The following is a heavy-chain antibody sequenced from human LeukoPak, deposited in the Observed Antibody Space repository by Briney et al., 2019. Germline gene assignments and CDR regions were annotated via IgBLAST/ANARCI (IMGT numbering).Heavy chain of an antibody. V-gene: IGHV3-30*18. Sequence: GGSLRLSCAASGFTFSSYGMHWIRQAPGKGLEWVAVISYDGSNKYYADSLKGRFTISRDNSKNTLYLQMNSLRADDTAVYYCAKAANWGAFDIWGQGTMVTVSS. D-gene: IGHD7-27*01. CDR2: ISYDGSNK. CDR3: AKAANWGAFDI. J-gene: IGHJ3*02. CDR1: GFTFSSYG.